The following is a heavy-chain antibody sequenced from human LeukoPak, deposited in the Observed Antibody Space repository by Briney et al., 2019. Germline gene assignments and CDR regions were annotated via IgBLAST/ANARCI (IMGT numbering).Heavy chain of an antibody. CDR3: AKGGDGGTYYYYGMDV. CDR2: ISGSGGST. Sequence: GGSLRLSCAASGFTFSSYAMSWVRQAPGKGLEWVSAISGSGGSTYYAGSVKGRFTISRDNSKNTPYLQMNSLRAEDTAVYYCAKGGDGGTYYYYGMDVWGQGTTVTVS. V-gene: IGHV3-23*01. J-gene: IGHJ6*02. D-gene: IGHD4-23*01. CDR1: GFTFSSYA.